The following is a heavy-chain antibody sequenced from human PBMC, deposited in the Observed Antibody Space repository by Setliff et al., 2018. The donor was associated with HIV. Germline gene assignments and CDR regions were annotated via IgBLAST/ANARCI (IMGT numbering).Heavy chain of an antibody. CDR3: ARVQTVIPPSFDH. J-gene: IGHJ4*02. Sequence: ASVKVSCKASADIFNAYYIHWVRQAPGQGLEWMGWITPNGDDTNYPQKFEGRVTLTRDTSIATAYMELRSLTSDDTAVYYCARVQTVIPPSFDHWGQGTLVTVSS. V-gene: IGHV1-2*02. CDR2: ITPNGDDT. D-gene: IGHD3-16*02. CDR1: ADIFNAYY.